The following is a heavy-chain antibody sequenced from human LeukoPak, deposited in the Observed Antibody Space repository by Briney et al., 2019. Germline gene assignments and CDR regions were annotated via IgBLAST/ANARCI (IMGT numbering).Heavy chain of an antibody. CDR2: VYHSGST. J-gene: IGHJ5*02. Sequence: PSQTLSLTCAVSGGSISSGGYSWSWIRQPPGKGLEWIGYVYHSGSTYYNPSLKSRVTISVDRSKNQFSLKLSSVTAADTAVYYCAREVSYYGSGAGVWFDPWGQGTLVTVSS. CDR1: GGSISSGGYS. CDR3: AREVSYYGSGAGVWFDP. D-gene: IGHD3-10*01. V-gene: IGHV4-30-2*01.